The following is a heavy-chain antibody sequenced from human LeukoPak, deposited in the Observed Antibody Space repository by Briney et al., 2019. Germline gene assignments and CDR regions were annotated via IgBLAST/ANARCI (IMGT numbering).Heavy chain of an antibody. D-gene: IGHD2-2*01. CDR2: ISAGADVI. V-gene: IGHV3-23*01. J-gene: IGHJ4*02. CDR1: GFSFRDYP. Sequence: GGSLRLSCEAAGFSFRDYPMGWVRRASGKRLEWVSGISAGADVIFYADPVKGRFTISRDNAKNSLYLQMNSLRAEDTAVYYCASACSTSCHQNWGQGTLVTVSA. CDR3: ASACSTSCHQN.